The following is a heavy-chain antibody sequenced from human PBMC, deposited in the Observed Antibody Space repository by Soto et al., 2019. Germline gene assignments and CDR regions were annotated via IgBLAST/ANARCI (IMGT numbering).Heavy chain of an antibody. D-gene: IGHD1-1*01. V-gene: IGHV4-61*01. Sequence: QVQLQESGPGLVKPSETLSLTCTVSGGSVSSGSYYFNWIRQPPGKGLEWIGYIDYTGSSNSNPLLKSRVTISVDTSKYQFPPKMSSGTAAATAVYYCATGRDAYKSSYWGQGTLVTVSS. CDR1: GGSVSSGSYY. CDR3: ATGRDAYKSSY. CDR2: IDYTGSS. J-gene: IGHJ4*02.